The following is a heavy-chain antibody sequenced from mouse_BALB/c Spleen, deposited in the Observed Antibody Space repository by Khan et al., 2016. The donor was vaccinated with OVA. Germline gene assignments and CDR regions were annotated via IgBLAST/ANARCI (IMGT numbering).Heavy chain of an antibody. CDR2: IWGGGGT. V-gene: IGHV2-6-4*01. Sequence: QVQLKESGPGLVAPSQSLSITCTVSGFSLSRYNIHWVRQPPGKGLEWLGTIWGGGGTDYNSTLKSRLNISKDNSKSQVFLQMNSLQADDTAMYYCARAYYRYDGYYAMDYWGQGTSVTVSS. J-gene: IGHJ4*01. CDR1: GFSLSRYN. D-gene: IGHD2-14*01. CDR3: ARAYYRYDGYYAMDY.